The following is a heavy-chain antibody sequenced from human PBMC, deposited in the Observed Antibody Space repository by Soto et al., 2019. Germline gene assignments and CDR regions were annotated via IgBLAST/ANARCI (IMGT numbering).Heavy chain of an antibody. Sequence: PSETLSLPCTASADSMGTGGHYYNWIRQVPGKRLERIGYIYYSRATHYSPSLRPRATIARDTSKNHFSLTLISATAADTALYCCARDKELRPTVW. V-gene: IGHV4-31*03. CDR1: ADSMGTGGHY. J-gene: IGHJ3*01. D-gene: IGHD6-25*01. CDR3: ARDKELRPTV. CDR2: IYYSRAT.